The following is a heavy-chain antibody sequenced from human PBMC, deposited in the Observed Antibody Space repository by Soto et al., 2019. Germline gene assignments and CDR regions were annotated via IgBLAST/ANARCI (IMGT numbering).Heavy chain of an antibody. V-gene: IGHV1-18*01. CDR2: ISAYNGNT. D-gene: IGHD6-13*01. CDR1: GYTFTSYG. Sequence: ASVKVSCKASGYTFTSYGISWVRQAPGQGLEWMGWISAYNGNTNYAQKLQGRVTMTTDTSTSTAYMELRSLRSDDTAVYYCASPFREVAAAGNYYYYYGMDVWGQGTTVTVSS. J-gene: IGHJ6*02. CDR3: ASPFREVAAAGNYYYYYGMDV.